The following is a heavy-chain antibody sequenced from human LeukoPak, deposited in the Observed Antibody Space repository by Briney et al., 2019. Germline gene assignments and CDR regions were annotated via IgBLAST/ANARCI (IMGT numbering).Heavy chain of an antibody. D-gene: IGHD2-2*01. CDR2: ISSSGGYI. V-gene: IGHV3-21*01. J-gene: IGHJ6*03. CDR1: GFTLSSYN. CDR3: AREVVVPAAMQFYYYYYMDV. Sequence: GSLRLSCAASGFTLSSYNIIWVRQAPGRGLEWVSSISSSGGYIYYADSVKGRFTISRDDAKTSLSLQMDSLRAEDTAVYYCAREVVVPAAMQFYYYYYMDVWGKGTTVTVSS.